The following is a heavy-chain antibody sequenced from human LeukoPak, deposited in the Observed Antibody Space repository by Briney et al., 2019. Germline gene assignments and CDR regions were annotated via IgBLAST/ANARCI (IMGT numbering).Heavy chain of an antibody. V-gene: IGHV3-11*04. Sequence: GGSLRLSCAASGFTVSRNYMGWIRQAPGRGLEWVSYIIDSGTKIYYTDSVKGRFTMSRDNAKKSLYLQMNSLRAEDTAVYYCARAKFDSSRYYYRGFDIWGQGTMVTVSS. J-gene: IGHJ3*02. CDR1: GFTVSRNY. CDR2: IIDSGTKI. CDR3: ARAKFDSSRYYYRGFDI. D-gene: IGHD3-22*01.